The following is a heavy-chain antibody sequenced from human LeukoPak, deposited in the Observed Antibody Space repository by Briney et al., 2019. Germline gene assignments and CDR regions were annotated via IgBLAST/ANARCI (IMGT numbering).Heavy chain of an antibody. D-gene: IGHD1-26*01. CDR3: ARLGGTYRYYGMDV. CDR1: GFTFSSYW. V-gene: IGHV3-74*01. Sequence: GGSLRLSCAASGFTFSSYWMHWVRQAPGKGLVWVSRINSDGSSTSYADSMKGRFTISRDNAKNTLYLQMNSLRAEDTAVYYCARLGGTYRYYGMDVWGQGTTVTVSS. J-gene: IGHJ6*02. CDR2: INSDGSST.